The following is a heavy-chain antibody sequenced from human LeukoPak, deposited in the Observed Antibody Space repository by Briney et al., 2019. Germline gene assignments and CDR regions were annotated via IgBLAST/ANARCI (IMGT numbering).Heavy chain of an antibody. CDR3: ARGVNQLLYGYFDY. D-gene: IGHD2-2*02. CDR2: IWYDGSNK. V-gene: IGHV3-33*08. CDR1: GFTVSSNE. Sequence: PGGSLRLSCAASGFTVSSNEMSWVRQAPGKGLEWVAVIWYDGSNKYYADSVKGRFTISRDNSKNTLYLQMNSLRAEDTAVYYCARGVNQLLYGYFDYWGQGTLVTVSS. J-gene: IGHJ4*02.